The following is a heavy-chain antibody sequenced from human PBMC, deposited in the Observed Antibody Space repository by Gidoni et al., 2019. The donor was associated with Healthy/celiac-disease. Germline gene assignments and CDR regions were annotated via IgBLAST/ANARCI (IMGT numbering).Heavy chain of an antibody. J-gene: IGHJ6*02. D-gene: IGHD5-18*01. V-gene: IGHV3-33*01. CDR2: IWYDGSNK. CDR3: ARAIVDTAMVTDYYGMDV. Sequence: SYGMHWVRQAPGKGLEWVAVIWYDGSNKYYADSVKGRFTISRDNSKNTLYLQMNSLRAEDTAVYYCARAIVDTAMVTDYYGMDVWGQGTTVTVSS. CDR1: SYG.